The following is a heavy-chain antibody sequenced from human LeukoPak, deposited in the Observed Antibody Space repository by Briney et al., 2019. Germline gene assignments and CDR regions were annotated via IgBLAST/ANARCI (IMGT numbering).Heavy chain of an antibody. CDR2: IGSGAGT. CDR3: AKKTPGATPLDY. CDR1: GFTFSTYA. J-gene: IGHJ4*02. Sequence: GGSLRLSCAASGFTFSTYAMSWVRQAPGKGPEWVSGIGSGAGTYYAGSVKGRFTISRDNSKNTLYLQMNSLRAEDTAVYYCAKKTPGATPLDYWGQGTLVTVSS. D-gene: IGHD1-26*01. V-gene: IGHV3-23*01.